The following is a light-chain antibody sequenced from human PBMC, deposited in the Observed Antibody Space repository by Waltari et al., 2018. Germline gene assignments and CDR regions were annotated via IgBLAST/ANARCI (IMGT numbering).Light chain of an antibody. CDR1: SSDVGGYNY. Sequence: QSALTQPASVSGSPGQSITISCTGTSSDVGGYNYVSWYQQHPGKAPKLMIYDVSIRPSGISNRFSGSKSGNTASLTISGLQTEDEADYYCSSYTNRRTVVFGGGTKLTVL. V-gene: IGLV2-14*01. CDR2: DVS. CDR3: SSYTNRRTVV. J-gene: IGLJ2*01.